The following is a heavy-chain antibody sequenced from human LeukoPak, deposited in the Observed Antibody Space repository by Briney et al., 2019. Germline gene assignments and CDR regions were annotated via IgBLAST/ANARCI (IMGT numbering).Heavy chain of an antibody. J-gene: IGHJ6*02. CDR3: AREGRSGKGMDV. CDR1: GYTFTSYG. D-gene: IGHD3-10*01. V-gene: IGHV1-2*04. Sequence: ASVKVSCKASGYTFTSYGISWVRQAPGQGLEWMGWINPNSGGTNYAQKFQGWVTMTRDTSISTAYMELSRLRSDDTAVYYCAREGRSGKGMDVWGQGTTVTVSS. CDR2: INPNSGGT.